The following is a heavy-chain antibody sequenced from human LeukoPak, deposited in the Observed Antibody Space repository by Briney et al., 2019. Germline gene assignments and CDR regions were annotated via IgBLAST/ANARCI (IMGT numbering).Heavy chain of an antibody. CDR2: ISFDGSNK. J-gene: IGHJ4*02. CDR3: ARDHLHY. CDR1: GFTFRSYV. V-gene: IGHV3-30-3*01. Sequence: GGSLRLSCAASGFTFRSYVMHWVRQAPGKGLEWVAVISFDGSNKNYVDSVKGRFTISRDNSRNTMSLQMNSLRVEDTAVYYCARDHLHYWGQGTLVTVSS.